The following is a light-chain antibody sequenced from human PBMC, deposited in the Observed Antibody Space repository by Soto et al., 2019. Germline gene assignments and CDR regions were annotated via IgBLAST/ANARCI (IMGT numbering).Light chain of an antibody. Sequence: IQMTQSQSSLSASVGDRVTITCRASQRITTYLNWYQQRPGKAPSLLIYAATYLREGVPSRFSGSGSGTDFTLTIAGLQPDDFATYFCHQIHTTPWTFGQGTKVDIK. J-gene: IGKJ1*01. CDR2: AAT. CDR3: HQIHTTPWT. CDR1: QRITTY. V-gene: IGKV1-39*01.